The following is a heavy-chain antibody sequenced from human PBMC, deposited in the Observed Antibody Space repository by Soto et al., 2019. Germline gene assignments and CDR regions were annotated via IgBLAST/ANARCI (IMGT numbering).Heavy chain of an antibody. CDR3: AKDLGTDDFWSAYYTYYYMDV. Sequence: EVQLLESGGGLVQPGGSLRLSCAASGFTFSSYALNWVRQAPGKGLEWVSVISGSGDNTYYADSVKGRFTISRDNSKNPLYLQMNSLRAEDTGVYYCAKDLGTDDFWSAYYTYYYMDVWGKGTTVTVSS. D-gene: IGHD3-3*01. CDR2: ISGSGDNT. CDR1: GFTFSSYA. J-gene: IGHJ6*03. V-gene: IGHV3-23*01.